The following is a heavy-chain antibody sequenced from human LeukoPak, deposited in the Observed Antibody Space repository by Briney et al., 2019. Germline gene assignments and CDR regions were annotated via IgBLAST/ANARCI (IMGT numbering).Heavy chain of an antibody. D-gene: IGHD3-10*01. Sequence: GGSLRLSCAASGFTFSIHEMNWVRQAPGKGLEWVSYISSSGNIIYYADSVKGRFTISRDNAKNTLYLQMNSLRAEDTAVYYCARDGFGDCPIDYWGQGTLVTVSS. J-gene: IGHJ4*02. V-gene: IGHV3-48*03. CDR2: ISSSGNII. CDR1: GFTFSIHE. CDR3: ARDGFGDCPIDY.